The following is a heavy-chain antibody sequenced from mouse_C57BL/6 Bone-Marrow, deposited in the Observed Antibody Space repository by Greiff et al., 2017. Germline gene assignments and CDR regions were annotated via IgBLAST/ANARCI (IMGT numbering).Heavy chain of an antibody. CDR1: GYTFTGYW. Sequence: VQLQQSGAELMKPGASVKLSCKATGYTFTGYWIEWVKQRPGHGLGWIGKILPGIGGTNYTEKFKGKATFTADTSSNTAYMPLSSLTTEVSAIYYCARWGYAMDYWGQGTSVTVSS. CDR2: ILPGIGGT. J-gene: IGHJ4*01. V-gene: IGHV1-9*01. CDR3: ARWGYAMDY.